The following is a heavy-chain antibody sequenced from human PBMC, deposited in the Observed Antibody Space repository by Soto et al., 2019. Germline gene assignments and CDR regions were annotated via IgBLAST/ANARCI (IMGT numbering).Heavy chain of an antibody. CDR2: ISYDGSNK. D-gene: IGHD5-12*01. V-gene: IGHV3-30*18. CDR1: GFTFSSYG. Sequence: GGSLRLSCAASGFTFSSYGMHWVRQAPGKGLEWVAVISYDGSNKYYADSVKGRFTISRDNSKNTLYLQMNSLRAEDTAVYYCAKEGADSGYDFVLYYYYGMDVWGQGTTVTVSS. CDR3: AKEGADSGYDFVLYYYYGMDV. J-gene: IGHJ6*02.